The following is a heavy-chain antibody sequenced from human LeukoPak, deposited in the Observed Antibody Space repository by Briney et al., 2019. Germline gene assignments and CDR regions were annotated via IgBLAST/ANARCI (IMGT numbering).Heavy chain of an antibody. D-gene: IGHD6-25*01. V-gene: IGHV4-39*01. CDR3: ARQSTIAAAGIDP. CDR2: IYYSGSA. Sequence: SETLSLTCTVSGGSISSSSYYWGWIRQPPGKGLEWIANIYYSGSAYYSPSLKSRVTVSIDTSKNQFSLKLNSVTAADTAVYYCARQSTIAAAGIDPWGQGTLVTVSS. CDR1: GGSISSSSYY. J-gene: IGHJ5*02.